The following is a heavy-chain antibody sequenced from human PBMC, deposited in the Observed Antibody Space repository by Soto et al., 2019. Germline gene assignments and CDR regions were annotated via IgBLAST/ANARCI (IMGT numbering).Heavy chain of an antibody. J-gene: IGHJ4*02. CDR3: ARVPPPSSLYSSGYMVTYFDY. CDR2: IIPIFGTA. D-gene: IGHD6-19*01. Sequence: SVKVSCKASGGTFSSYAISWVRQAPGQGLEWMGGIIPIFGTANYAQKFQGRVTITADESTSTAYMELSSLRSEDTAVYYCARVPPPSSLYSSGYMVTYFDYWGQGTLVTVSS. V-gene: IGHV1-69*13. CDR1: GGTFSSYA.